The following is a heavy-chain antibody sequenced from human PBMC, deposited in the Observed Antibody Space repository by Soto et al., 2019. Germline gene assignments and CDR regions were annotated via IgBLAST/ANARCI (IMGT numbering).Heavy chain of an antibody. CDR1: GYTFTSYG. CDR3: ASGADGDY. J-gene: IGHJ4*02. CDR2: ISAYNGNT. Sequence: QVQLVQSGAEVKKPGASVKVSCKSSGYTFTSYGISWGLQAPGQGLEWMGWISAYNGNTNNAQKVQGRDTMTTDTSTSTDYMELRSLRSDDTDVYSWASGADGDYWGQGTLVTVSS. D-gene: IGHD3-10*01. V-gene: IGHV1-18*01.